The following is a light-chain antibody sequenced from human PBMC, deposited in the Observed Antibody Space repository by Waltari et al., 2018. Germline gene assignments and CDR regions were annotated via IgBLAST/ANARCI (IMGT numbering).Light chain of an antibody. CDR2: GAY. Sequence: EIVLTQSPGTLSLSPGESATLSCRASQSVLHNYLAWYQQKPGQPPRLLIYGAYNRATGGPDRFSGSGSVTDFTLTISRLEPEDFAVYYCQQYASPPPLTFGGGAKVEIK. CDR1: QSVLHNY. J-gene: IGKJ4*01. CDR3: QQYASPPPLT. V-gene: IGKV3-20*01.